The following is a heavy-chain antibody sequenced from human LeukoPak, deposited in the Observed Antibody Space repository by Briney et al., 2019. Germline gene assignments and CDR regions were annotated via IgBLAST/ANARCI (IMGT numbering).Heavy chain of an antibody. CDR3: ARSSFTVVTPNWFDP. V-gene: IGHV4-34*01. D-gene: IGHD4-23*01. CDR2: INHSGST. CDR1: GGSFSGYY. Sequence: LKPSETLSLTCAVYGGSFSGYYWSWIRQPPGKGLEWIGEINHSGSTNYNPSLKSRVTISVDTSKNQFSLKLSSVTAADTAVYYCARSSFTVVTPNWFDPWGQGTLVTVSS. J-gene: IGHJ5*02.